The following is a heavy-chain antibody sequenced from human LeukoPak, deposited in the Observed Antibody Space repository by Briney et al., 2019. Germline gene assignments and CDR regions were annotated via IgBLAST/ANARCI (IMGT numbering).Heavy chain of an antibody. V-gene: IGHV3-7*01. CDR3: AKDYGGGYFDY. J-gene: IGHJ4*02. CDR2: IKEDGSEK. Sequence: GESLTLYCVVSRFTFSRFWMAWVRQAPGKGPEWVAQIKEDGSEKYYMDFVEGRFTISRDNAKNSLYLQMNSLRAEDTAVYYCAKDYGGGYFDYWGQGTLVTVSS. CDR1: RFTFSRFW. D-gene: IGHD3-16*01.